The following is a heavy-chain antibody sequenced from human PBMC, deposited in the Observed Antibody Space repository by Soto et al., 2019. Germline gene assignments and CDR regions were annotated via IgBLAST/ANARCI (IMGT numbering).Heavy chain of an antibody. CDR1: GFTFRSYW. V-gene: IGHV3-74*01. CDR3: ARLPNKSPQN. J-gene: IGHJ1*01. Sequence: EVQLVESGGGLVQPGGSLRLSCVASGFTFRSYWMHWVRQAPGKGLVWVSSISNDGSSIYADPVKGRFTISRDNAKNTLYLQMNSLRAEDTAVYYCARLPNKSPQNWGQGTLVIVSP. CDR2: ISNDGSS.